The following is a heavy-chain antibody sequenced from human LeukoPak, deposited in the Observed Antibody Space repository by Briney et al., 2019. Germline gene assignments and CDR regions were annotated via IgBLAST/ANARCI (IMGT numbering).Heavy chain of an antibody. V-gene: IGHV6-1*01. CDR3: ARMPRSSYYYDSSGYPREYYFDY. J-gene: IGHJ4*02. Sequence: SQTLSLTCAISGDSVSSNSAAWNWIRQSPSRGLEWLGRTYYRSKWYNDYAVSVKSRITINPDTSKNQFSLQLNSVTPEDTAVYYCARMPRSSYYYDSSGYPREYYFDYWGQGTLVTVSS. CDR2: TYYRSKWYN. CDR1: GDSVSSNSAA. D-gene: IGHD3-22*01.